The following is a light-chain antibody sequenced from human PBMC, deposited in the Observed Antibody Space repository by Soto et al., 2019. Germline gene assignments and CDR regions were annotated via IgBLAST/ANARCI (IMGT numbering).Light chain of an antibody. CDR3: SSYTSSSTLPYV. J-gene: IGLJ1*01. Sequence: QSALTQPASVSGSPGQSITISCTGTSSDVGSYSLLSWYQHHPGKAPKLIIYEDIKGPSGVSNRFSGSKSGNTASLRISGLQAEDEADYYCSSYTSSSTLPYVFGTGTKVTVL. V-gene: IGLV2-14*02. CDR2: EDI. CDR1: SSDVGSYSL.